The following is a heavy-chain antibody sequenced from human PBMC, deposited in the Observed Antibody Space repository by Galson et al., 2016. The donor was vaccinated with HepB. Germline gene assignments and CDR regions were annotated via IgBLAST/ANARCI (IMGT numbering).Heavy chain of an antibody. CDR2: IMHSGATT. J-gene: IGHJ5*02. CDR1: GFIFSIYA. Sequence: SLRLSCAASGFIFSIYAMNWVRQAPGKGLKWVSTIMHSGATTYYADSVRGRFTVSRDSFRNTLYLQMNNLRSEDTAVYYCSKDFGREVYGSSGPWGQGALVTVST. CDR3: SKDFGREVYGSSGP. D-gene: IGHD3-22*01. V-gene: IGHV3-23*01.